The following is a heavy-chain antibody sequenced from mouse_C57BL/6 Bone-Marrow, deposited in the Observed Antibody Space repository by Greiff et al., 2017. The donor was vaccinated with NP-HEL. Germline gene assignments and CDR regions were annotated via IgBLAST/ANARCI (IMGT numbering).Heavy chain of an antibody. D-gene: IGHD2-4*01. V-gene: IGHV1-52*01. Sequence: VQLQQPGAELVRPGSSVKLSCKASGYTFTSYWMHWVKQRPIQGLEWIGNIDPSDSETHYNQKFKDKATLTVDKSSSTAYMQLSSLTSEDSAVYYCARGLRLRTFYYAMDYWGQGTSVTVSS. CDR3: ARGLRLRTFYYAMDY. CDR1: GYTFTSYW. CDR2: IDPSDSET. J-gene: IGHJ4*01.